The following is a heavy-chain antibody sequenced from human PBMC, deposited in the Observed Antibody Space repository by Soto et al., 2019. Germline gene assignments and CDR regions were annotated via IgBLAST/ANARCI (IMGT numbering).Heavy chain of an antibody. CDR2: ISGSGGST. D-gene: IGHD3-10*01. CDR3: AKDDPMVRGVIFAFDY. Sequence: GGSLRLSCAASGFTFSSYAMSWVRQAPGKGLEWVSAISGSGGSTYYADSVKGRFTISRDNSKNTLYLQMNSLRAEDTAVYYCAKDDPMVRGVIFAFDYWGQGTLVTVSS. V-gene: IGHV3-23*01. CDR1: GFTFSSYA. J-gene: IGHJ4*02.